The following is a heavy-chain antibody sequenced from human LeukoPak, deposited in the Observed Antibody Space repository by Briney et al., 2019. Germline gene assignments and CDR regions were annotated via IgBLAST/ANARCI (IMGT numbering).Heavy chain of an antibody. CDR2: IIPILGIA. J-gene: IGHJ4*02. D-gene: IGHD4-17*01. Sequence: SVKVSCKASGGTFSSYAISWVRQAPGQGPEWMGRIIPILGIANYAQKFQGRVTITADKSTSTAYMELSSLRSEDTAVYYCARERGLLRSPFDYWGQGTLVTVSS. V-gene: IGHV1-69*04. CDR1: GGTFSSYA. CDR3: ARERGLLRSPFDY.